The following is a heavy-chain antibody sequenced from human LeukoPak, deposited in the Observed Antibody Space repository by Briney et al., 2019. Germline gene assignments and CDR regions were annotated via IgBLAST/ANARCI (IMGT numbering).Heavy chain of an antibody. J-gene: IGHJ3*02. CDR2: IYYSGST. CDR3: MGYGDPSGTAFDI. D-gene: IGHD4-17*01. V-gene: IGHV4-39*07. CDR1: GGSISSSSYY. Sequence: SETLSLTCTVSGGSISSSSYYWGSIRQPPGTVLEWIGSIYYSGSTYYNPSLKSRVTISVDTSTNQFSLKLSSVPAADTAVYYCMGYGDPSGTAFDIWGQGTMVTVSS.